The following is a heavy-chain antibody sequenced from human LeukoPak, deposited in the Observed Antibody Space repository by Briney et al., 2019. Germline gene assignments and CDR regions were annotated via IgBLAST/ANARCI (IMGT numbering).Heavy chain of an antibody. Sequence: GRSLRLSCAASGFTFDDYAMHWVRQAPGKGLEWVSGITWNSGGVGYADSVKGRFTISRDDAKNSLYLQMNSLRAEDTAFYYCAKGKKMTVAGLFDYWGQGILVTVSS. CDR1: GFTFDDYA. D-gene: IGHD6-19*01. V-gene: IGHV3-9*01. J-gene: IGHJ4*02. CDR2: ITWNSGGV. CDR3: AKGKKMTVAGLFDY.